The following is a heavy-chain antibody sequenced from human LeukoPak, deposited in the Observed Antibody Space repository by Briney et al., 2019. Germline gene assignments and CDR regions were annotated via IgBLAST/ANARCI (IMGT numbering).Heavy chain of an antibody. D-gene: IGHD5-24*01. CDR2: IYYSGST. J-gene: IGHJ4*02. CDR1: GGSISSSSYY. Sequence: PSETLSLTCTVSGGSISSSSYYWGWIRQPPGKGLEWIGSIYYSGSTYYNPSLKSRVTISVDTSKNQFSLKLSSVTAADTAVYYCARQIRGRYNYFDYWGQGTLVTVSS. V-gene: IGHV4-39*01. CDR3: ARQIRGRYNYFDY.